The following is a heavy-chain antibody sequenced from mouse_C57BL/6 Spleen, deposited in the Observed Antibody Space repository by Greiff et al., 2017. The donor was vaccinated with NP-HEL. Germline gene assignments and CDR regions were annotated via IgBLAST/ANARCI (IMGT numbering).Heavy chain of an antibody. CDR2: ISSGGSYT. CDR3: ARQRDSSGPAWFAY. D-gene: IGHD3-2*02. J-gene: IGHJ3*01. CDR1: GFTFSSYG. Sequence: EVKLVESGGDLVKPGGSLKLSCAASGFTFSSYGMSWVRQTPDKRLEWVATISSGGSYTYYPDSVQGRFTISRDNAKNTLYLQMSSLKSEDTAMYYCARQRDSSGPAWFAYWGQGTLVTVSA. V-gene: IGHV5-6*01.